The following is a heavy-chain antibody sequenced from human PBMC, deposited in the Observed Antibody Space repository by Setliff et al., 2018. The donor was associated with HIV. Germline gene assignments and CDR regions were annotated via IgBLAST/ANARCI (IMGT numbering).Heavy chain of an antibody. V-gene: IGHV4-31*02. D-gene: IGHD3-3*01. Sequence: NPSETLSLTCTVSGASIGSGRSHWSWIRQRPGKGLEWIGNIYYNGSSYHNPSLKSRVTISVDTSKNQFSLNLRSVTAADTAVYYCASWGRARRANYNFWSGSSWFDPWGQGILVTVSS. CDR2: IYYNGSS. J-gene: IGHJ5*02. CDR3: ASWGRARRANYNFWSGSSWFDP. CDR1: GASIGSGRSH.